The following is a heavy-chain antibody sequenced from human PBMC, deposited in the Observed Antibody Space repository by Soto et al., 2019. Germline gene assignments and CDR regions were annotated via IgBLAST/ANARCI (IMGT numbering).Heavy chain of an antibody. J-gene: IGHJ5*02. CDR2: IYHSGST. CDR3: ARDKGDDFWSGYYMVPRRRTVAWFDP. D-gene: IGHD3-3*01. Sequence: PSETLSLTCAVSGYSISSGYYWGWIRQPPGKGLEWIGSIYHSGSTYYNPSLESRVTISVDTSKNQFSLKLSSVTAADTAVYYCARDKGDDFWSGYYMVPRRRTVAWFDPWGQGTLVTVSS. CDR1: GYSISSGYY. V-gene: IGHV4-38-2*01.